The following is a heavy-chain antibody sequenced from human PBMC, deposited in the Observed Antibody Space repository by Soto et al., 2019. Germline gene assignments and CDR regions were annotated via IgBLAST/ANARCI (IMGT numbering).Heavy chain of an antibody. CDR3: TTEIYATRLSVY. Sequence: GGSLRLSCAASGFTFSNAWMSWVRQAPGKGLEWVGRIKSKTDGGTPDYAAPVKGRFTISRDDSKNTLYLQMNSLKTEDTAVYYCTTEIYATRLSVYWGQGTLVTVSS. J-gene: IGHJ4*02. CDR1: GFTFSNAW. CDR2: IKSKTDGGTP. V-gene: IGHV3-15*01. D-gene: IGHD2-15*01.